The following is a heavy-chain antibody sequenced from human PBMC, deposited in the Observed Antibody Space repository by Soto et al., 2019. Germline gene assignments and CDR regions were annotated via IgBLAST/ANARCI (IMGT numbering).Heavy chain of an antibody. J-gene: IGHJ4*02. CDR2: IWYDGSNK. CDR1: GLTFSSYG. CDR3: ARDADTAMVYYFDY. V-gene: IGHV3-33*01. Sequence: FLRLSYAASGLTFSSYGMHWVRQAPGKGLEWVAVIWYDGSNKYYADSVKGRFAISRDNSKNTLYLQMNSLRAEDTAVYYCARDADTAMVYYFDYWGQGTLVTVYS. D-gene: IGHD5-18*01.